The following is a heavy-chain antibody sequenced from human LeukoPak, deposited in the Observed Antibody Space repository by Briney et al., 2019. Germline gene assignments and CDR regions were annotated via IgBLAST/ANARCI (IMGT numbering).Heavy chain of an antibody. J-gene: IGHJ3*02. CDR3: ARDYRAGGGATFAFDI. Sequence: GGSLRLSCAASGFTFSSYAMHWVRQAPGKGLEWVAVISYDGSNKYYADSVKGRFTISRDNSKNTLYLQMNSLRAEDTAVYYCARDYRAGGGATFAFDIWGQGTTVTVSS. D-gene: IGHD1-26*01. CDR2: ISYDGSNK. CDR1: GFTFSSYA. V-gene: IGHV3-30-3*01.